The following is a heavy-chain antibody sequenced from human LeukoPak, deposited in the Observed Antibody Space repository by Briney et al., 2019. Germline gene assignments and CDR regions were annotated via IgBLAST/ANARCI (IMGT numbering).Heavy chain of an antibody. CDR2: ISSTSNYI. Sequence: GGSLRLSCAASGFTFSSFSMNWIRQSPGKGLEWVSSISSTSNYIYYADSVKGRFTISRDDAKNSLYLQMNSLRAKDTAVYYCARVPGDYWGQGTLVTVSS. CDR1: GFTFSSFS. CDR3: ARVPGDY. V-gene: IGHV3-21*01. J-gene: IGHJ4*02.